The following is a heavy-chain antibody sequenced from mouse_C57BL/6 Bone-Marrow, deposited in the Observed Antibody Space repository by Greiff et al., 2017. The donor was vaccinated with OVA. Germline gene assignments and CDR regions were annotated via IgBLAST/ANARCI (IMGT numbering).Heavy chain of an antibody. J-gene: IGHJ2*01. V-gene: IGHV14-4*01. D-gene: IGHD1-1*01. CDR1: GFNIKDDY. CDR3: TTDYYGSSYPPDY. Sequence: EVQLQQSGAELVRPGASVKLSCTASGFNIKDDYMHWVKQRPEQGLEWIGWIDPENGDTEYASKFQGKATITADTSSNTAYLQLSSLTSEDTAVYYCTTDYYGSSYPPDYWGQGTTLTVSS. CDR2: IDPENGDT.